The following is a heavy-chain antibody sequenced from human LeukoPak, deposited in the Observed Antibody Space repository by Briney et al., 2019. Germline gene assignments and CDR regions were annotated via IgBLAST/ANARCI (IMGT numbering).Heavy chain of an antibody. J-gene: IGHJ4*02. D-gene: IGHD3-10*01. CDR3: ARDPLYYYGSGSPDY. CDR2: ISAYNGNT. Sequence: ASVKVSCKASGYTFTSYGISWMRQAPGQGLEWMGWISAYNGNTNYAQKLQGRVTMTTDTSTSTAYMELRSLRSDDTAVYYCARDPLYYYGSGSPDYWGQGTLVTVSS. V-gene: IGHV1-18*01. CDR1: GYTFTSYG.